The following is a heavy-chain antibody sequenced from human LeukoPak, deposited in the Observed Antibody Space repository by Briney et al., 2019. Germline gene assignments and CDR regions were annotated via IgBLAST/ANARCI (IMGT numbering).Heavy chain of an antibody. V-gene: IGHV1-8*03. CDR2: IYPYRGDR. D-gene: IGHD4-17*01. J-gene: IGHJ4*02. Sequence: ASVKVSCKTSRYTLPTYHIIWVRQASRHRLEWLGWIYPYRGDRGYPQRFQGRLSITSHTYISTAYMELGSLKSDDAAVYFCARTTSLTALGYDCWGQGTLVTVSS. CDR1: RYTLPTYH. CDR3: ARTTSLTALGYDC.